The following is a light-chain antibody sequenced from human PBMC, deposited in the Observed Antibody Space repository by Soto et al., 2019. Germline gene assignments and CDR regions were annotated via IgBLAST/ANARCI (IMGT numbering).Light chain of an antibody. V-gene: IGLV2-23*01. CDR1: SSDVGAYNY. CDR2: EGI. Sequence: QSVLTQPASVSGSPVQSITISCTGTSSDVGAYNYVSWYQQQPGKAPKVIVYEGIKRPSGVSDRFSGSTSGSTASLTISGLQAEDEAEYYCCSYVGATTYVFGSGTKGTVL. CDR3: CSYVGATTYV. J-gene: IGLJ1*01.